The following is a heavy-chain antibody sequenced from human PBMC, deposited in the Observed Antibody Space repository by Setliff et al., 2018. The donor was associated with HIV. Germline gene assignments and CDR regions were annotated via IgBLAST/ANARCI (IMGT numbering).Heavy chain of an antibody. Sequence: SETLSLTCTVSGGSISSGGYYWSWIRQHPGKGLEWIGYIHFSGSTYFNPSLKSRVTISLDTSKNQFSLKVSSMTAADTAVYYCARNSKNWNYPVEYYDYYMDVWGTGTTVTVSS. D-gene: IGHD1-7*01. J-gene: IGHJ6*03. CDR3: ARNSKNWNYPVEYYDYYMDV. CDR2: IHFSGST. CDR1: GGSISSGGYY. V-gene: IGHV4-31*03.